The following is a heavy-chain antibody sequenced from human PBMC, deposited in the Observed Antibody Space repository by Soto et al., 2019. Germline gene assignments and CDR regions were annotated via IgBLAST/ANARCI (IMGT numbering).Heavy chain of an antibody. J-gene: IGHJ4*02. Sequence: PGGSLRLSCAASGFTLTSYAMSWVRQAPGKGLEWVSAISGSGGSSYYADPVKGRFTISGDNSKNTLFLQMNSLRAEDTAIYYCAKGGSYYYDSSCYYANWGQGTLVTVSS. D-gene: IGHD3-22*01. CDR3: AKGGSYYYDSSCYYAN. CDR1: GFTLTSYA. V-gene: IGHV3-23*01. CDR2: ISGSGGSS.